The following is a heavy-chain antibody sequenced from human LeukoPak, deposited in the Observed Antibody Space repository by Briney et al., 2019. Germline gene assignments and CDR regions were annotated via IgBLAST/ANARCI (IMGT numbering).Heavy chain of an antibody. V-gene: IGHV4-31*03. D-gene: IGHD3-9*01. CDR2: IYYSGST. CDR3: ARTDILTGYYRATMYYFDY. J-gene: IGHJ4*02. Sequence: SETLSLTCTVSGGSISSGGYYWSWIRQHPGKGLEWIGYIYYSGSTYYNPSLKSRVTISVDTSKNQFSLKLSSVTAADTAVYYCARTDILTGYYRATMYYFDYWGKGTLVTVSS. CDR1: GGSISSGGYY.